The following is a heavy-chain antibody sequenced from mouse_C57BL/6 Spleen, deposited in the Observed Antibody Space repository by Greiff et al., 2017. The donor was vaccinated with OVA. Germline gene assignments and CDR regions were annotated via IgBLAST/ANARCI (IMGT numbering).Heavy chain of an antibody. CDR2: IYPGDGDT. J-gene: IGHJ3*01. CDR3: AREDYYGSLGN. D-gene: IGHD1-1*01. CDR1: GYAFSSSW. Sequence: VQLQQSGPELVKPGASVKISCKASGYAFSSSWMNWVKQRPGKGLEWIGRIYPGDGDTNYNGKFKGKATLTADKSSSTAYMQLSSLTSEDSAVYFCAREDYYGSLGNWGQGTLVTVSA. V-gene: IGHV1-82*01.